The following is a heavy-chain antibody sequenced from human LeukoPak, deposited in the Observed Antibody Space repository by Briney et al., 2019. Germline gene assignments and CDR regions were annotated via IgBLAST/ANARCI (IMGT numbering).Heavy chain of an antibody. V-gene: IGHV4-59*08. CDR3: ARHRAGTTYDF. CDR2: ISYRGST. CDR1: GDSISPYY. Sequence: PSETLSLSCTVSGDSISPYYWSWIRQPPGKGQEWIGYISYRGSTDYNPSLKSRVTISVDTSKNQFSLKLSSVTAADTAMYYCARHRAGTTYDFWGQGTLVTVSS. J-gene: IGHJ4*02. D-gene: IGHD1-7*01.